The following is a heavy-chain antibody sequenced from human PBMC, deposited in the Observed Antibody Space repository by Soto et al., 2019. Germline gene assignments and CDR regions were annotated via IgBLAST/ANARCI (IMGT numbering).Heavy chain of an antibody. CDR1: GFSLSTSGVG. CDR2: IYWDDDK. Sequence: QITLKESGPALVKPTQTLTLTCTFSGFSLSTSGVGVGGIRRPPGKALEWLALIYWDDDKRDSPSLKSRLTNPNDTSKNHVVTTITNMDTVDTATSYCACSHYVSGRDDSWGQGTLVTVSS. D-gene: IGHD3-10*01. V-gene: IGHV2-5*02. CDR3: ACSHYVSGRDDS. J-gene: IGHJ5*01.